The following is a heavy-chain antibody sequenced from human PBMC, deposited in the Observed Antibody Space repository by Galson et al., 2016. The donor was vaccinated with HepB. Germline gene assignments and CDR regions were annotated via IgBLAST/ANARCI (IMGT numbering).Heavy chain of an antibody. CDR2: VSYDGTNQ. V-gene: IGHV3-30-3*01. J-gene: IGHJ4*02. CDR3: AREVTSCSGGGCYYFDY. D-gene: IGHD2-15*01. CDR1: GFMFSSYA. Sequence: SLRLSCAASGFMFSSYAMHWVRQAPGKGLEWVAFVSYDGTNQYYTDSGKGRFTISRDNSKTTLYLQMNGLRPEDSALYYCAREVTSCSGGGCYYFDYWGQGTLVTVSS.